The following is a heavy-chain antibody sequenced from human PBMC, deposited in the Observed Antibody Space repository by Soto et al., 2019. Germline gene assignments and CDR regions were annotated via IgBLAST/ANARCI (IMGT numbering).Heavy chain of an antibody. CDR3: AIFRLRGYDSSGFYS. Sequence: DSVKVSCKASGYRFSFYGINWVRQAPGQGLEWMGRINPSDGNRNFAQKFEDRVTMTTATSTNTVFLELRSLKSDDTAIYYCAIFRLRGYDSSGFYSRGQGTMVTVSA. CDR1: GYRFSFYG. D-gene: IGHD3-22*01. J-gene: IGHJ5*01. V-gene: IGHV1-18*01. CDR2: INPSDGNR.